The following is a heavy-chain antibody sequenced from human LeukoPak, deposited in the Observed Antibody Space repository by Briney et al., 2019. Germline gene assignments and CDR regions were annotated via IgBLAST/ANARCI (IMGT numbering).Heavy chain of an antibody. CDR2: IYHSGST. J-gene: IGHJ4*02. Sequence: SETLSLTCAVSGGSISSGGYSWSWIRQPPGKGLEWNGYIYHSGSTYCNPSLKSRVTISVDRSKNQFSLKLSSVTAADTAVYYCARGTYYYDSSGYYFDYWGQGTLVTVSS. CDR3: ARGTYYYDSSGYYFDY. V-gene: IGHV4-30-2*01. CDR1: GGSISSGGYS. D-gene: IGHD3-22*01.